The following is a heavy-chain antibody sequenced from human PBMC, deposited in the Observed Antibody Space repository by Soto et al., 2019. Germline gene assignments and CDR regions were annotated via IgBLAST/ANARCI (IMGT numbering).Heavy chain of an antibody. J-gene: IGHJ5*02. V-gene: IGHV4-39*01. D-gene: IGHD6-13*01. Sequence: PSETLSLTCTVSGDSISSSTYYWGWIRQSPGKGLEWIGNIHYSGSTYYNPSLKSRVTISVDASKNQFSLKLSSVTAADTAVYYCARGVSSSWYPGPWGQGSLVTVSS. CDR2: IHYSGST. CDR3: ARGVSSSWYPGP. CDR1: GDSISSSTYY.